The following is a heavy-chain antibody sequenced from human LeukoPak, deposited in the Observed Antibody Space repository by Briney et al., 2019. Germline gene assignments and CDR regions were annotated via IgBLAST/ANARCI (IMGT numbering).Heavy chain of an antibody. Sequence: ASETLSLTCTVSGGSISSYYWSWIRQPPGKGLEWIGYIYYSGSTNYNPSLKSRVTISVDTSKNQFSLKLSSVTAADTAVYYCAREASFVSGYDSRYYYYMDVWGKGTTVTVSS. J-gene: IGHJ6*03. V-gene: IGHV4-59*01. CDR1: GGSISSYY. CDR3: AREASFVSGYDSRYYYYMDV. CDR2: IYYSGST. D-gene: IGHD5-12*01.